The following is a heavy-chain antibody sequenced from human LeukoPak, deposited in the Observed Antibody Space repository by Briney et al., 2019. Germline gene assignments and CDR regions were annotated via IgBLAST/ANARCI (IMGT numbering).Heavy chain of an antibody. J-gene: IGHJ4*02. V-gene: IGHV4-4*07. Sequence: TSETLSLTCTVSGGSISSYYWSWIRQPAGKGLEWIGRIYISGSTNYNPSLKSRVTMPVDTSKNQFSLKLSSVTAADTAVYYCARDRGTWNDDGFDYWGQGTLVTVSS. D-gene: IGHD1-1*01. CDR3: ARDRGTWNDDGFDY. CDR1: GGSISSYY. CDR2: IYISGST.